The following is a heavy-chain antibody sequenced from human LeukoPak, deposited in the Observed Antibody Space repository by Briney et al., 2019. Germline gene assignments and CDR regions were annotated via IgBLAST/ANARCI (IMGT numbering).Heavy chain of an antibody. Sequence: GGSLRLSCAASGFTFSSYAMSWVRQAPGKGLEWVSAISGSGGSTYYADSVKGRFTISRDNSKNTLYLQMNSLRAEDTAVYYCAKEVSVSRWLLPGDYFDYWGQGTLVTVSS. CDR3: AKEVSVSRWLLPGDYFDY. CDR1: GFTFSSYA. V-gene: IGHV3-23*01. D-gene: IGHD2-15*01. CDR2: ISGSGGST. J-gene: IGHJ4*02.